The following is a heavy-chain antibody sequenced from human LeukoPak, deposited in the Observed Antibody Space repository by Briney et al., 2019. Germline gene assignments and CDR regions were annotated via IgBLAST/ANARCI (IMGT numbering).Heavy chain of an antibody. CDR2: INPSGGST. CDR3: AICRTTSNTDS. CDR1: GYTFTNYY. D-gene: IGHD2-2*01. J-gene: IGHJ4*02. Sequence: GASVTVSCKASGYTFTNYYVHWVRQAPGQGLEWMGIINPSGGSTNYAQRFQGRVTMTRDTSTSTVYMDLRSLRSEDTAVYYCAICRTTSNTDSWGQGTLVTVSS. V-gene: IGHV1-46*01.